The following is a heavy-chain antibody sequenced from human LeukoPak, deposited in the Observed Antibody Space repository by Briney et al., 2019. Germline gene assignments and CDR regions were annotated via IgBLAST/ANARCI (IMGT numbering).Heavy chain of an antibody. CDR3: ARALNWFDP. Sequence: SETLSLTCAVYGGSFSGYYWSWIRQPPGKGLEWIGEINHSGSTNYNPSLKSRVAISVDTSKNQFSLKLSSVTAADTAVYYCARALNWFDPWGQGTLVTVSS. CDR2: INHSGST. V-gene: IGHV4-34*01. J-gene: IGHJ5*02. CDR1: GGSFSGYY.